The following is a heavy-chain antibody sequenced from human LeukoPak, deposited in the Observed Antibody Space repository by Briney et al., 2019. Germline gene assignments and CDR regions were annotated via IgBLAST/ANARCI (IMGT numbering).Heavy chain of an antibody. V-gene: IGHV3-7*01. D-gene: IGHD3-3*01. CDR3: ARVKGYDFWSGYYWPYYFDY. Sequence: GGSLRLSCAASGFTFSSYWMSWVRQAPGKGLELVATIKRDGSEKYYVDSVKGRFTISRDNAKNSLYLHMNSLRAEDTAVYYCARVKGYDFWSGYYWPYYFDYWGQGTLVTVSS. J-gene: IGHJ4*02. CDR2: IKRDGSEK. CDR1: GFTFSSYW.